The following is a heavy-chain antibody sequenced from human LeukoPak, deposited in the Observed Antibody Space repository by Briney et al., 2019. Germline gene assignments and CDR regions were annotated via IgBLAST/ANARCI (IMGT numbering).Heavy chain of an antibody. J-gene: IGHJ4*02. CDR3: ARVGTYYRSLDS. CDR1: GGSINDGS. Sequence: SETLSLTCTVSGGSINDGSWNWIRKPPGQGLEWIGYIYHSGGNNYNPSLKSRVTISLDTSKNQFSLKLSSVTAADTAVYYCARVGTYYRSLDSWGQGTLVTVSS. CDR2: IYHSGGN. D-gene: IGHD3-10*01. V-gene: IGHV4-59*01.